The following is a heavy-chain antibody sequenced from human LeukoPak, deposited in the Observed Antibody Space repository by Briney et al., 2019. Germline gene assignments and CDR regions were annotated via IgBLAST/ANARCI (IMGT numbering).Heavy chain of an antibody. CDR2: ISASGGST. CDR1: GFTFRSHD. Sequence: QPGGSLRLSCAASGFTFRSHDMSWVRQAPGKGLEWVSGISASGGSTFYADSVKGRFTISRDNSKNTLYLQMNGLRVEDTAVYYCAKELAAAGLKNWFDPWGQGTLVTVSS. D-gene: IGHD6-13*01. J-gene: IGHJ5*02. V-gene: IGHV3-23*01. CDR3: AKELAAAGLKNWFDP.